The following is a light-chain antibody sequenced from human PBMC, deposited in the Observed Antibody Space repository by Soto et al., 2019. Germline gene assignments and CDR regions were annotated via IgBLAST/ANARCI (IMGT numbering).Light chain of an antibody. J-gene: IGLJ7*01. CDR3: QSYDSSVSGSV. CDR2: GNS. V-gene: IGLV1-40*01. Sequence: QHVLTQPPSVSGAPGQRVTISCTGTSSDIGAGYDVHWYQQLPGTAPKLLIYGNSNRPSGVPDRFYGSKSGTSASLAITGLQAEHEADYYCQSYDSSVSGSVFGGVTQLTVL. CDR1: SSDIGAGYD.